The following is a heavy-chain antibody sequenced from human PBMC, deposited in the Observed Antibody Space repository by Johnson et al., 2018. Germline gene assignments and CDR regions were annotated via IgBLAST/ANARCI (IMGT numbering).Heavy chain of an antibody. CDR2: INHSGSP. J-gene: IGHJ3*02. CDR1: GGSFSGYY. V-gene: IGHV4-34*01. Sequence: QVQLQQWGAALLKPSETLSLTCAVYGGSFSGYYWSWIRQHPGKGLEWIGEINHSGSPNYNPSLKSRVTLSVDTSKNQFSLKRTPVTAADTAVYYCARVYYYDSSAFDAFDIWGQGTMVTVSS. CDR3: ARVYYYDSSAFDAFDI. D-gene: IGHD3-22*01.